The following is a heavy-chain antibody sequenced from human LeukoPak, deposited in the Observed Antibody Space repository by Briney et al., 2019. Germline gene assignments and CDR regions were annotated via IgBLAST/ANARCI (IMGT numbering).Heavy chain of an antibody. CDR2: IIPILGIA. D-gene: IGHD3-3*01. V-gene: IGHV1-69*04. CDR1: GGTFSSYT. J-gene: IGHJ5*02. Sequence: SVKVSCKASGGTFSSYTISWVRQASGQGLEWMGRIIPILGIANYAQKFQGRVTITADKSTSTAYMEMSSMRSEDTAVSYYARDYVDFWSGSRFDHWGQGTLVTVSS. CDR3: ARDYVDFWSGSRFDH.